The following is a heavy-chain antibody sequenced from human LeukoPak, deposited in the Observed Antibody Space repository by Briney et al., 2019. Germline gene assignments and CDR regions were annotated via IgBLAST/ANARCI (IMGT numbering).Heavy chain of an antibody. V-gene: IGHV4-34*01. CDR2: IYHSGST. J-gene: IGHJ4*02. D-gene: IGHD3-22*01. CDR1: GGSFSGYY. Sequence: SETLSLTCAVYGGSFSGYYWSWIRQPPGKGLEWIGEIYHSGSTNYNPSLKSRVTISVDTSKNQFSLKLSSVTAADTAVYYCASPLKYDSWGQGTLVTVSS. CDR3: ASPLKYDS.